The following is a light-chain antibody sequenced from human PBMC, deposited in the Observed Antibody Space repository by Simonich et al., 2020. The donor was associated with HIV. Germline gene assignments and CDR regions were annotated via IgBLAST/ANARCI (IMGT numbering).Light chain of an antibody. CDR3: QQYYSTPPT. V-gene: IGKV1-NL1*01. Sequence: DIQMTQSPSSLSASVGDRVTITCRASQGICNSLDWYQQKPGKAPKLLLYAASRLESGVPSRFSGSGSGTDYTLTISSLQPEDFATYYCQQYYSTPPTFGQGTKVEIK. CDR2: AAS. CDR1: QGICNS. J-gene: IGKJ1*01.